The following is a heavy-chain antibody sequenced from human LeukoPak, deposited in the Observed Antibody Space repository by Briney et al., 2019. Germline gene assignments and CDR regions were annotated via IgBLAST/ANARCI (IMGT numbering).Heavy chain of an antibody. D-gene: IGHD6-13*01. CDR2: INHSGST. Sequence: GSLRLSCAASGFTFSSYAMSWVRQAPGKGLEWIGEINHSGSTNYNPSLKSRVTISVDTSKNQFSLKLSSVTAADTAVYYCASDSSSSFDYWGQGTLVTVSS. CDR1: GFTFSSYA. J-gene: IGHJ4*02. V-gene: IGHV4-34*01. CDR3: ASDSSSSFDY.